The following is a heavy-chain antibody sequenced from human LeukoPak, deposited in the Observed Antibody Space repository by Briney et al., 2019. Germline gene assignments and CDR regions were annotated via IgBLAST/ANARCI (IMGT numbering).Heavy chain of an antibody. J-gene: IGHJ4*02. CDR3: AKDGHCSSTSCYTYDY. D-gene: IGHD2-2*02. V-gene: IGHV3-9*01. CDR2: ISWNSGSI. CDR1: GFTFDDYA. Sequence: GGSLRLSCAASGFTFDDYAMHWVRQAPGKGLEWVSGISWNSGSIGYADSVKGRFTISRDNSKNTLYLQMNSLRAEDTAVYYCAKDGHCSSTSCYTYDYWGQGTLVTVSS.